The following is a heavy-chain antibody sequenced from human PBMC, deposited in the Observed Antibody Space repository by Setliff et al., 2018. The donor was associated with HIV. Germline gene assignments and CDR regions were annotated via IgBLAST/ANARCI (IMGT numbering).Heavy chain of an antibody. D-gene: IGHD4-4*01. CDR2: IRSKAYGGTA. CDR1: GLIFGDHA. V-gene: IGHV3-49*04. Sequence: GGSLRLSCTASGLIFGDHAMSWVRQAPGKGLEWVGFIRSKAYGGTAEYAASVEGRFTISRDNSKDTLFLQMNTLRAEDTAVYYCARGKSTVTTNSFDYWGQGTLVTVSS. J-gene: IGHJ4*02. CDR3: ARGKSTVTTNSFDY.